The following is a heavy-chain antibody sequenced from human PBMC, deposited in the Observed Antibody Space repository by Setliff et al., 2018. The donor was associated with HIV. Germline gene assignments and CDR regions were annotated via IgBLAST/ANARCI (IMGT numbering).Heavy chain of an antibody. D-gene: IGHD1-1*01. V-gene: IGHV4-59*01. CDR3: AQLGMVDDFDY. CDR2: IFYSGST. CDR1: GGSISSCY. Sequence: SETLSLTCTVSGGSISSCYWSWIRQPPGEGLEWIGYIFYSGSTNYNPPLKSRVTISVDTSKNHFSLKLRSVTAADTAVYYCAQLGMVDDFDYWGQGTLVTVSS. J-gene: IGHJ4*02.